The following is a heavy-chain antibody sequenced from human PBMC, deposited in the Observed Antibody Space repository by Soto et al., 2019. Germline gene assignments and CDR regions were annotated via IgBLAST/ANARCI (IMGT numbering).Heavy chain of an antibody. CDR3: AKGLSGGYFGY. V-gene: IGHV3-9*01. J-gene: IGHJ4*02. CDR1: GFTFDDSA. D-gene: IGHD3-10*01. CDR2: IGSNSGCI. Sequence: EVQLVESGGGLVQPGRSLRLSCAASGFTFDDSAMHWVRQPPGKGLEWVSGIGSNSGCIGYADSVKGRFTISRDNAKNSLYLQMNSLRAEDTAVYYCAKGLSGGYFGYWGQGTLVTVSS.